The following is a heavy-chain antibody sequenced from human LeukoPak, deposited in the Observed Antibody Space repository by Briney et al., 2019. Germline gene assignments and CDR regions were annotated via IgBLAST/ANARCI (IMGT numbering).Heavy chain of an antibody. V-gene: IGHV3-30*02. CDR2: IRYDGSHK. CDR3: PRDQYWGAFDI. D-gene: IGHD2/OR15-2a*01. J-gene: IGHJ3*02. Sequence: GGSLRLSCAASGFTFSNYGMHWVRQAPGKGLEWVAFIRYDGSHKYYADSVKGRFTISRDNAKNSLYLQMNSLRAEDTAVYYCPRDQYWGAFDIWGQGTMVTVSS. CDR1: GFTFSNYG.